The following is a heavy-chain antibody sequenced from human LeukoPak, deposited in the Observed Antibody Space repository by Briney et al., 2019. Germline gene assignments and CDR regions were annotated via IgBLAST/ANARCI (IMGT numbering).Heavy chain of an antibody. CDR3: ARDFGQQLVLRWFDP. J-gene: IGHJ5*02. D-gene: IGHD6-13*01. Sequence: GASVKVSCKASGYTFTGYYMHWVRQAPGQGLEWMGWINPNSGGTNYAQKFQGRVTMTRDTSISTAYMELSRLRSDDTAVYYCARDFGQQLVLRWFDPWGQGTLVTASS. CDR1: GYTFTGYY. V-gene: IGHV1-2*02. CDR2: INPNSGGT.